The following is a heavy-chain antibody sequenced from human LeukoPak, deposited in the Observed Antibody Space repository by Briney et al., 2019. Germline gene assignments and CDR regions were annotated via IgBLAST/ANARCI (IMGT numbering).Heavy chain of an antibody. Sequence: PSETLSLTCTVSGGSISSGSYYWSWIRQPAGKGLEWIGRIYTSGSTNYNPSLKSRVTISVDTSKNQFSLKLSSVTAADTAVYYCARDHRVVTPIDYYYYGMDVWGQGTTVTVSS. V-gene: IGHV4-61*02. CDR3: ARDHRVVTPIDYYYYGMDV. CDR2: IYTSGST. CDR1: GGSISSGSYY. J-gene: IGHJ6*02. D-gene: IGHD4-23*01.